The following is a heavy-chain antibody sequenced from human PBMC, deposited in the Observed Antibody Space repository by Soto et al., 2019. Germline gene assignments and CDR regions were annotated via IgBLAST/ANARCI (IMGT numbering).Heavy chain of an antibody. D-gene: IGHD2-21*02. CDR1: GYTFTNYD. J-gene: IGHJ5*02. CDR2: MNPKSGNR. V-gene: IGHV1-8*01. Sequence: QVQLVQSGAEVKKPGASMKVSCKASGYTFTNYDINWVRQATGQGLEWMGWMNPKSGNRGYAPKFQGRVTMTRNTSISTAYMEMSSLRSEDTAIYYCEREVSGDWSGWFDPWGQGTLVTVSS. CDR3: EREVSGDWSGWFDP.